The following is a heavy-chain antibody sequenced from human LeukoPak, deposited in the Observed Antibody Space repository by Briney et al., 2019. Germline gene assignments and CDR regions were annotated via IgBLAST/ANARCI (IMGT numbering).Heavy chain of an antibody. J-gene: IGHJ4*02. D-gene: IGHD1-26*01. CDR2: INPSGGST. CDR3: ARAPPRYRYSGSYSS. Sequence: ASVKVSCKASGYSFTTYDINWVRQATGQGLEWMGIINPSGGSTSYAQKFQGRVTMTRDTSTSTVYMELSSLRSEDTAVYYCARAPPRYRYSGSYSSWGQGTLVTVSS. CDR1: GYSFTTYD. V-gene: IGHV1-46*01.